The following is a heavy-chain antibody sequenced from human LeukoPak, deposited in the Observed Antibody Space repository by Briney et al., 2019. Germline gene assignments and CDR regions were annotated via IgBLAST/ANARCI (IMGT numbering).Heavy chain of an antibody. CDR3: ARHHGGHQRWLQGFDL. J-gene: IGHJ4*02. CDR1: GGSISSYY. D-gene: IGHD5-24*01. CDR2: FYFSGST. Sequence: MPSETLSLTCTVSGGSISSYYWGWIRQPPGKGLEWIGSFYFSGSTHYNPSLKSRVTTSEDTSKNQFSLKLTSVTAADTAVYYCARHHGGHQRWLQGFDLWGQGTLVTVSS. V-gene: IGHV4-39*01.